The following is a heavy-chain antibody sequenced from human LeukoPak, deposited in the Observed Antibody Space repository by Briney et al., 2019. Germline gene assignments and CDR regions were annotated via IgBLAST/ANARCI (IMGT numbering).Heavy chain of an antibody. Sequence: GASVKVSCKASGYTFTSYGISWVRQAPGQGLEWMGWISAYNGNTNYAQKLQGRVTMTTDTSTSTAYMELRSLRSDDTAVYYCARDTSASKPEYFQHWGQGTLVTVSS. V-gene: IGHV1-18*01. D-gene: IGHD3-3*02. CDR3: ARDTSASKPEYFQH. CDR1: GYTFTSYG. J-gene: IGHJ1*01. CDR2: ISAYNGNT.